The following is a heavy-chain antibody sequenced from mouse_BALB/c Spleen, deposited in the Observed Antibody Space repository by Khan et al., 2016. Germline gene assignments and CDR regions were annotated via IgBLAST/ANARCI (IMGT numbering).Heavy chain of an antibody. D-gene: IGHD2-14*01. CDR3: ARHYRYDGGAY. V-gene: IGHV9-2-1*01. CDR2: INTETGEP. Sequence: QVQLVQSGPELKKPGETVKISCKASDYTFTDFSMHWVKQAPGKGLKWMAWINTETGEPTYADDFKGRFAFSLETSASTAYLQINDLKNEDTARYFCARHYRYDGGAYWGQGTTLTVST. CDR1: DYTFTDFS. J-gene: IGHJ2*01.